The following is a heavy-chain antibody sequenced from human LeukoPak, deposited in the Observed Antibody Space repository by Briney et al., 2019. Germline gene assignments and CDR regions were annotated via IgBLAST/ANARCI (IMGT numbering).Heavy chain of an antibody. CDR2: IYYSGRT. CDR3: ARSEADYYGSGAIATPTFDY. D-gene: IGHD3-10*01. J-gene: IGHJ4*02. Sequence: SETLSLTCTVSGGSISSGGYYWSWIRQHPGKGLEWNVYIYYSGRTYSNPSLKSGVTISVDTSKNQFSLKLSSVTAADTAVYYCARSEADYYGSGAIATPTFDYWGQGTLVTVSS. V-gene: IGHV4-31*03. CDR1: GGSISSGGYY.